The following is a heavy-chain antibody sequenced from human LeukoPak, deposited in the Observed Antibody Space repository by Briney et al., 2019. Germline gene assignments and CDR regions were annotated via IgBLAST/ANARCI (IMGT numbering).Heavy chain of an antibody. Sequence: ASVKVSCKASGYTFITYDIIWVRQAAGHGLEWVGWLNPQSGNTGYTENFRGRVTMTMDSSISTVYMEVRSLRFEDTAVYYCARGPWFRSLVGYCANGVCYPGYWGQGTLVTVSS. CDR2: LNPQSGNT. CDR3: ARGPWFRSLVGYCANGVCYPGY. D-gene: IGHD2-8*01. CDR1: GYTFITYD. V-gene: IGHV1-8*01. J-gene: IGHJ4*02.